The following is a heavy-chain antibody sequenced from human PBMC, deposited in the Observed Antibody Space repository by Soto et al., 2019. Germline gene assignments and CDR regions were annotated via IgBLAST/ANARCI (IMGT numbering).Heavy chain of an antibody. CDR3: AISRRDGYNCFDY. J-gene: IGHJ4*02. CDR1: GFTFSSYA. CDR2: ISYDGSNK. V-gene: IGHV3-30-3*01. Sequence: QVQLVESGGGVVQPGRSLRLSCAASGFTFSSYAMHWVRQAPGKGLEWVAVISYDGSNKYYADSVKGRFTISRDNSKNTLYLQMNSLRAEDTAVYYCAISRRDGYNCFDYWGQGTLVTVSS. D-gene: IGHD5-12*01.